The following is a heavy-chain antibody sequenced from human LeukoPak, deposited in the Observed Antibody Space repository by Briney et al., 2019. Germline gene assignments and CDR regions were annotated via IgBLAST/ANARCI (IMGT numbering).Heavy chain of an antibody. D-gene: IGHD3-10*01. CDR3: AGAGTYYLDN. CDR1: GSSISSNW. Sequence: SETLSLTCAVSGSSISSNWWSWVRQPPGKGLEWIGEIEDRGNTNYNPSLKSRVTISVDKSKNQFSLKLSSLTAADTAVYYCAGAGTYYLDNWGQGTLVTISS. CDR2: IEDRGNT. J-gene: IGHJ4*02. V-gene: IGHV4-4*02.